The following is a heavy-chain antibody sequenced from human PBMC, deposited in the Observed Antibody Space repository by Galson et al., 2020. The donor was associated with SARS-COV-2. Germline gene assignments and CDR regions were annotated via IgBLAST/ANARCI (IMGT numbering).Heavy chain of an antibody. J-gene: IGHJ6*02. D-gene: IGHD3-3*01. CDR3: ARDIGGSGITVFGVVSYYYYGMDV. V-gene: IGHV1-46*01. CDR1: GYTFTSYY. CDR2: INPSGGST. Sequence: ASVKVSCKASGYTFTSYYMHWVRQAPAQGLEWMGIINPSGGSTSYAQKFQGRVPMTRDTSTSTVYMELSSLRSEDTAVYYCARDIGGSGITVFGVVSYYYYGMDVWGRGTTVTVSS.